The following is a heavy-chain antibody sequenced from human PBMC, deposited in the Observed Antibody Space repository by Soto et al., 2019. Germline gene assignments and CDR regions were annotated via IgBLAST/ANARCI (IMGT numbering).Heavy chain of an antibody. V-gene: IGHV1-18*04. CDR2: ISANSADT. D-gene: IGHD2-8*02. CDR1: GYTFTSYY. CDR3: ARDFRNTCPGASCIYFDY. Sequence: ASVKVSCKASGYTFTSYYMHWVRQAPGQGLEWVAWISANSADTNSAEKFQGRVTLTTDTSTSTAYMELRSLTSDDTAVYFCARDFRNTCPGASCIYFDYWGQGTLVTVSS. J-gene: IGHJ4*02.